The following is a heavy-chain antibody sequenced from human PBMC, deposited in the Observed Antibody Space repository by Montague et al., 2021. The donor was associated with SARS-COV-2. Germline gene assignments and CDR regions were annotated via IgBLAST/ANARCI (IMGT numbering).Heavy chain of an antibody. J-gene: IGHJ3*02. V-gene: IGHV3-23*01. CDR1: GFTFNSYA. Sequence: SLRLSCAASGFTFNSYAMTWVRQAPGKGLEWVSSISGSGNNAFFADSVKGRFTISRDNSENTLYLQMNSLTAEDTAVYYCAKVLRRCQLLTDAFDIWGQGTMVTVSS. CDR2: ISGSGNNA. D-gene: IGHD5-18*01. CDR3: AKVLRRCQLLTDAFDI.